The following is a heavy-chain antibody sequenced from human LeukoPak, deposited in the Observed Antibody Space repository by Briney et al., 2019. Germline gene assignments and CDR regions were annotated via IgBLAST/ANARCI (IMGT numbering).Heavy chain of an antibody. D-gene: IGHD5-18*01. CDR3: AREIIQLPGYDY. CDR2: IYSGGST. CDR1: RFTVSSNY. V-gene: IGHV3-53*01. Sequence: PGGSLRLSCAASRFTVSSNYMSWVRQAPGKGLEWVSVIYSGGSTYYADSVKGRFTISRDNSKNTLYLQMNSLRAEDTAVYYCAREIIQLPGYDYWGQGTLVTVSS. J-gene: IGHJ4*02.